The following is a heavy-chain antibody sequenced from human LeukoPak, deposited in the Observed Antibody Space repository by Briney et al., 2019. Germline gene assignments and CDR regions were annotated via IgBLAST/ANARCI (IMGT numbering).Heavy chain of an antibody. Sequence: SETLSLTCTVSGGSISSGSYYWNWIRQPAGKGLEWIGRIYTSGSTNYNPSLKSRVTISVDTSKNQFSLKLSSVTAADTAVYYCARDLVDYGGNSNWFDPWGQGTLVTVSS. J-gene: IGHJ5*02. D-gene: IGHD4-23*01. CDR1: GGSISSGSYY. V-gene: IGHV4-61*02. CDR2: IYTSGST. CDR3: ARDLVDYGGNSNWFDP.